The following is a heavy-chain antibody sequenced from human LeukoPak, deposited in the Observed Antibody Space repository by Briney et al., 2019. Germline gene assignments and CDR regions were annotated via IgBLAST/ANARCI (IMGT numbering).Heavy chain of an antibody. CDR2: ISSSSSYI. CDR3: ARRDCSGGSCYGTGFDY. Sequence: PGGSLRLSCAASGFTFSSYSMNWVRQAPGKGLEWVSSISSSSSYIYYADSVKGRFTISRDNAKNSLYLQMNSLRAEDTAVYYCARRDCSGGSCYGTGFDYWGQGTLVTVSS. D-gene: IGHD2-15*01. J-gene: IGHJ4*02. CDR1: GFTFSSYS. V-gene: IGHV3-21*01.